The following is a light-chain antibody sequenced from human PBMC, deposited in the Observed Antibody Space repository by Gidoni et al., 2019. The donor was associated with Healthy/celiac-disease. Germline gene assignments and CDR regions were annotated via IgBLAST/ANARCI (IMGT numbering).Light chain of an antibody. Sequence: QSALTQPASVSGSPGPSITISCTGTSSDVGGYNYVSWYQQHPGKAPKLMIYEVSNRPSGVPERFSGSKSGNTASLTISGLQAEDEADYYCSSYTSSSTLVFGGGTKLTVL. V-gene: IGLV2-14*01. CDR1: SSDVGGYNY. CDR3: SSYTSSSTLV. CDR2: EVS. J-gene: IGLJ2*01.